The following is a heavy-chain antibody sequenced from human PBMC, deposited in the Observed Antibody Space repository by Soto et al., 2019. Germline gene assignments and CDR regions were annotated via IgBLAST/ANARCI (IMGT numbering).Heavy chain of an antibody. J-gene: IGHJ6*02. V-gene: IGHV1-8*01. CDR1: GYTFTSYD. CDR2: MNPNSGST. D-gene: IGHD2-15*01. CDR3: ARGRYCSGGSCSPDYGMDV. Sequence: ASVKVSCKASGYTFTSYDIYWVRQATGQGLEWMGWMNPNSGSTGYAQKFQGRVTMTRNTSISTAYMELSSLRSEDTAVYYCARGRYCSGGSCSPDYGMDVWGQGTTVTVSS.